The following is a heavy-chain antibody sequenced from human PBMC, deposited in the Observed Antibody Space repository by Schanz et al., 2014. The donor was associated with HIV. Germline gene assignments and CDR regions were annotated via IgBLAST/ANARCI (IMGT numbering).Heavy chain of an antibody. D-gene: IGHD3-16*01. V-gene: IGHV3-30*18. CDR2: ISYDGSKK. CDR1: GFTFSSYN. Sequence: QVQLVESGGDVVQPGRSLRLSCAASGFTFSSYNMHWVRQAPGKGLEWVAFISYDGSKKYYADSVKGRLTVSRDNSKNTLHLQMSSLRTEDTAVYYCVKSVLSVGRKFDYWGQGTLVTVSS. CDR3: VKSVLSVGRKFDY. J-gene: IGHJ4*02.